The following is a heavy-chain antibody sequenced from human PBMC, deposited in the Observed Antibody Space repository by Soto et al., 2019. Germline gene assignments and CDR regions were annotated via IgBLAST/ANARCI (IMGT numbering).Heavy chain of an antibody. D-gene: IGHD6-13*01. J-gene: IGHJ4*02. CDR2: IIPIFGTA. CDR1: GGTFSSYA. Sequence: ASVKVSCKASGGTFSSYAISWVRQAPGQGLEWMGGIIPIFGTANYAQKFQGRVTITADESTSTAYMELSSLRSEDTAVYYCARDIGIAAAGASWGQGTLVTVSS. CDR3: ARDIGIAAAGAS. V-gene: IGHV1-69*13.